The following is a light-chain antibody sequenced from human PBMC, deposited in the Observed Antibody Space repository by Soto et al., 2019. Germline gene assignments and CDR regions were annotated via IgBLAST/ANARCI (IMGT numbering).Light chain of an antibody. CDR1: SSDIGVYKY. CDR3: SSYTSSSTVV. J-gene: IGLJ2*01. CDR2: EDS. Sequence: QSALTQPASVSGSPGQSITISCTGTSSDIGVYKYVSWYQQHPGKAPNLMIYEDSNRPSGVSNRFSCSKSGNTASLTISGLQAEDEADYYCSSYTSSSTVVFGGGTKLTVL. V-gene: IGLV2-14*01.